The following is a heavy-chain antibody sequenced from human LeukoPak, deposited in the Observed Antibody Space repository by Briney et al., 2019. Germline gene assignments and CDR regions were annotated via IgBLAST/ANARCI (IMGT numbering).Heavy chain of an antibody. CDR1: GYTFTGYF. J-gene: IGHJ4*02. V-gene: IGHV1-2*02. Sequence: EASVKVSCKASGYTFTGYFMHWVRQAPGQGLEWMGWINPNSGGTNYAQKFQGRVTMTRDTSISTAYMELSRLRSDDTAVYYCARSGYSYGYEPDYWGQGTLVTISS. D-gene: IGHD5-18*01. CDR2: INPNSGGT. CDR3: ARSGYSYGYEPDY.